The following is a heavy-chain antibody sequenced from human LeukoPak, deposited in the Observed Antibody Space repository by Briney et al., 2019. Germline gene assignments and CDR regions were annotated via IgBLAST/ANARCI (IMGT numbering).Heavy chain of an antibody. CDR1: GGSISSGSYY. D-gene: IGHD5-24*01. V-gene: IGHV4-61*02. CDR3: ARVVGYKYWFAP. Sequence: SETLSLTCTVSGGSISSGSYYWSWIRQPAGKGLEWIGRIYTSGSTNYNPSLKSRVTISVDTSQNQFSLKLSSVTAADTAVYYCARVVGYKYWFAPWGQGTLVTVSS. CDR2: IYTSGST. J-gene: IGHJ5*02.